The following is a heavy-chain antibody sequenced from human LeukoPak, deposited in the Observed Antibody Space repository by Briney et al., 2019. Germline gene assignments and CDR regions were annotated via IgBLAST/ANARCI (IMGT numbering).Heavy chain of an antibody. CDR1: GGSISGGGYY. D-gene: IGHD6-19*01. CDR2: IYYSGST. Sequence: PSQTLSLTCTVSGGSISGGGYYWSWIRQHPGKGLEWIGYIYYSGSTYYNPSLKSRVTISVDTSKNQFSLKLSSVTAADTAVYYCARVFAVAGMSFDYWGQGTLVTVSS. V-gene: IGHV4-31*03. J-gene: IGHJ4*02. CDR3: ARVFAVAGMSFDY.